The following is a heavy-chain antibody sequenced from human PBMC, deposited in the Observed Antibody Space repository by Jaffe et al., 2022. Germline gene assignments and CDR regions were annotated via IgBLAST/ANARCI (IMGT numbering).Heavy chain of an antibody. J-gene: IGHJ6*03. D-gene: IGHD3-3*01. V-gene: IGHV3-48*03. CDR2: ISSSGSTI. Sequence: EVQLVESGGGLVQPGGSLRLSCAASGFTFSSYEMNWVRQAPGKGLEWVSYISSSGSTIYYADSVKGRFTISRDNAKNSLYLQMNSLRAEDTAVYYCAREGWEGDGYNLRFDYYYMDVWGKGTTVTVSS. CDR1: GFTFSSYE. CDR3: AREGWEGDGYNLRFDYYYMDV.